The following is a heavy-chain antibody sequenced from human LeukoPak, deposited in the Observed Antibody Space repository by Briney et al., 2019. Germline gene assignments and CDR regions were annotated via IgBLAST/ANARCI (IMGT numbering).Heavy chain of an antibody. Sequence: SETLSLTCTVSGGSISSYYWSWIRQPAGKGLECIGRVYTSGSTNYNPSLKSRVTMSVDTSKNQFSLKLSSVTAADTAVYYCARGAYGDYSDAFDIWGQGTMVTVSS. V-gene: IGHV4-4*07. J-gene: IGHJ3*02. CDR1: GGSISSYY. D-gene: IGHD4-17*01. CDR2: VYTSGST. CDR3: ARGAYGDYSDAFDI.